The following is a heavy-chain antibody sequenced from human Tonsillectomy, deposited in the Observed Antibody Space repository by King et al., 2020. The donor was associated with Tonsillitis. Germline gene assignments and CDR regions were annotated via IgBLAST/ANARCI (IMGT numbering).Heavy chain of an antibody. Sequence: VQLVESGGGLIQPGGSLRLSCAASGFTVSSNYMSWVRQAPGKGLEWVSITYSGGGSYYADSVKGRFTISRDNSKNTLYLQMNSLRADDTAVYYCARDEMDRGAAYYFYGMDVWGQGTTVTVSS. D-gene: IGHD3-10*01. J-gene: IGHJ6*02. CDR2: TYSGGGS. V-gene: IGHV3-53*01. CDR3: ARDEMDRGAAYYFYGMDV. CDR1: GFTVSSNY.